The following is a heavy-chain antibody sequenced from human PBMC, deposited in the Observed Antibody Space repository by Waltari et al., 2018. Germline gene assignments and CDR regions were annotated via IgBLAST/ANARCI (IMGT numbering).Heavy chain of an antibody. V-gene: IGHV4-59*01. J-gene: IGHJ4*02. CDR3: AGDLSEASDY. CDR2: IYNSEST. Sequence: QVQLQESGPGLVKPSETLSLPCTVSGGSISSYYWNWIRQPPGKGLEWIGYIYNSESTNYNPSLKSRVAISVDTSKNQFFLKLTSVTAADTAVYYCAGDLSEASDYWGQGTLVTVSS. CDR1: GGSISSYY.